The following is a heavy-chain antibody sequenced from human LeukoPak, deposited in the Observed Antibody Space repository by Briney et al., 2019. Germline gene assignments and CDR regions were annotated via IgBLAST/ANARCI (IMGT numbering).Heavy chain of an antibody. CDR2: INPSGGST. V-gene: IGHV1-46*01. Sequence: ASVKVSCKASGYTFTRYDMHWVRQAPGQGLEWMGIINPSGGSTSYAQKFQGRVTMTRDTSTSTVYMELSSLRSEDTALYYCARPRTAGSLDIWGQGTMVTVSS. J-gene: IGHJ3*02. CDR3: ARPRTAGSLDI. D-gene: IGHD6-25*01. CDR1: GYTFTRYD.